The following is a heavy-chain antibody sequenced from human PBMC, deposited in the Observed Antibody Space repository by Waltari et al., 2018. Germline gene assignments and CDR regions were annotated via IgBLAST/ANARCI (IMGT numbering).Heavy chain of an antibody. D-gene: IGHD6-6*01. Sequence: QVQLQQWGAGLLKPSETLSLTCAVYGGSFSGYYWSWIRQPPGKGLEWIGEINHSGSTNYNPSLKSRVTISVDTSKNQFSLKRSSVTAADTAVYYCARGIAARRGRENWFDPWGQGTLVTVSS. V-gene: IGHV4-34*01. CDR1: GGSFSGYY. CDR3: ARGIAARRGRENWFDP. J-gene: IGHJ5*02. CDR2: INHSGST.